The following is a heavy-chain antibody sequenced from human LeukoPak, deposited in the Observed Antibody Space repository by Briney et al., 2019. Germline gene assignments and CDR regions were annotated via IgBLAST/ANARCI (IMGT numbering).Heavy chain of an antibody. CDR3: TRGWTE. Sequence: GGSLRLSCATSGFTFSNYGVHWVRQAPGKGLEWVAFISYDGSNKYYVDSVKGRFTISRDNSKKTLYLQMNSLRAEDTAVYYCTRGWTEWGQGTLLTVSS. V-gene: IGHV3-30*03. J-gene: IGHJ4*02. D-gene: IGHD1-1*01. CDR1: GFTFSNYG. CDR2: ISYDGSNK.